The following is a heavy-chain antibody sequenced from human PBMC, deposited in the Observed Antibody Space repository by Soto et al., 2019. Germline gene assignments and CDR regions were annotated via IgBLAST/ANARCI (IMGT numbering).Heavy chain of an antibody. D-gene: IGHD6-19*01. V-gene: IGHV3-23*01. Sequence: EVQLLESGGGLVQPGGSLRVSCAASGFSFSSYAMNWVRQAPGKGLEWVSSISVGGGSTYYADSVKGRFTISRDNSKNTLYLQMNSLRAEDTAVYYCAKDPRFGQQWLAFDYWGQGTLVTVSS. CDR1: GFSFSSYA. CDR3: AKDPRFGQQWLAFDY. CDR2: ISVGGGST. J-gene: IGHJ4*02.